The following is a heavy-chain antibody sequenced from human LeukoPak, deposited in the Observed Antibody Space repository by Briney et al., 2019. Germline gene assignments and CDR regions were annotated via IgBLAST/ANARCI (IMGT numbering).Heavy chain of an antibody. V-gene: IGHV1-2*04. CDR3: ARDRGYYYGSGSYGSLGYFDL. CDR1: GYTYTGYY. D-gene: IGHD3-10*01. CDR2: INPNSGGT. Sequence: ASVTVSCQASGYTYTGYYMHWVRPARGQGVAWMGWINPNSGGTNYAQKFQGWVTMTRDTSISTAYMELSRLRSDDTAVYYCARDRGYYYGSGSYGSLGYFDLWGRGTLVTVSS. J-gene: IGHJ2*01.